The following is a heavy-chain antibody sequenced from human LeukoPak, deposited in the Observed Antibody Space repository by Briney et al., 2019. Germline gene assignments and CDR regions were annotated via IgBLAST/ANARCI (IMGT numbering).Heavy chain of an antibody. V-gene: IGHV4-4*07. Sequence: PSETLSLTCSVSGGSISSYYWSWIREPAGTGLEWIGRIYTNGGTNYNPSLKSRVTISVDTSKNQFSLKLSSVTAADTAVYYCARVGVLDTAMPIYYFDYWGQGTLVTVSS. CDR3: ARVGVLDTAMPIYYFDY. CDR1: GGSISSYY. CDR2: IYTNGGT. D-gene: IGHD5-18*01. J-gene: IGHJ4*02.